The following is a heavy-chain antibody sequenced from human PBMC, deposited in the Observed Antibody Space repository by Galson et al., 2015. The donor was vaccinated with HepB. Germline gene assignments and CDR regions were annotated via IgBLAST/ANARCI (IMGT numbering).Heavy chain of an antibody. Sequence: SLRLSCAASGFTFSSYSMNWVRQAPGKGLEWVSSISSSSSYIYYADSVKGRFTISRDNAKNSLYLQMNSLRAEDTAVYYCARAGRYSSSWIYYFDYWGQGTLVTVSS. CDR1: GFTFSSYS. D-gene: IGHD6-13*01. V-gene: IGHV3-21*01. J-gene: IGHJ4*02. CDR3: ARAGRYSSSWIYYFDY. CDR2: ISSSSSYI.